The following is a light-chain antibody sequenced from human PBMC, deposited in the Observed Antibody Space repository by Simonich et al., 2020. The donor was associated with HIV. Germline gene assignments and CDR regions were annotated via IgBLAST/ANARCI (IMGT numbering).Light chain of an antibody. CDR2: EVS. Sequence: QSALTQPPPASGSPGQSVTISCTGTSSDVGGYNYVSWYQQHPGKTPKPTIYEVSKRPAGVPDRFSGSKSGNTASLTVSGLQAEDEADYYCSSYAGSNNLVFGGGTKLTVL. CDR3: SSYAGSNNLV. V-gene: IGLV2-8*01. J-gene: IGLJ3*02. CDR1: SSDVGGYNY.